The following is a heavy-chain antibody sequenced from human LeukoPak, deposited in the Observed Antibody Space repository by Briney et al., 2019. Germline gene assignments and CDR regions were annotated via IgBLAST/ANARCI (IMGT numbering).Heavy chain of an antibody. CDR1: GYTFTGYY. D-gene: IGHD3-22*01. CDR3: ARDSNRREYHYDSSGEVDV. J-gene: IGHJ6*02. V-gene: IGHV1-2*02. CDR2: INPNSGGT. Sequence: GASVKVSCKASGYTFTGYYMHWVRQAPGQGLEWMGWINPNSGGTNYAQKFQGRVTMTRDTSISTAYMELSRLRSDDTAVYYCARDSNRREYHYDSSGEVDVWGQGTTVTVSS.